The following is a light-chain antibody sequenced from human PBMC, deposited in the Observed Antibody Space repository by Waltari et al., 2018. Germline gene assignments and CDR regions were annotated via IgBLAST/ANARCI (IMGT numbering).Light chain of an antibody. CDR3: SSFTDTHTLL. J-gene: IGLJ2*01. V-gene: IGLV2-14*03. CDR2: DVT. CDR1: STDVGASNF. Sequence: QSALTQPASVSGSPGQSITISCPGTSTDVGASNFVSWYQQHPGRAPQLIIYDVTDRPSGISYRFSGSKSANTASLTISGLLPEDEAIYYCSSFTDTHTLLFGGGTTVTVL.